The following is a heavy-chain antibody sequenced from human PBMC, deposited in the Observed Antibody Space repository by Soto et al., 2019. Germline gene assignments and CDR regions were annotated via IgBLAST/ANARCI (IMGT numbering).Heavy chain of an antibody. CDR2: ISGSGGST. CDR3: AKPRSRTLPYYYYGMDV. Sequence: GGSLRLSCAASGFTFSSYAMSWVRQAPGKGLEWVSAISGSGGSTYYADSVKGRFTISRDNSKNTLYLQMNSLRAEGTAVYYCAKPRSRTLPYYYYGMDVWGQGTTVTVSS. D-gene: IGHD6-6*01. V-gene: IGHV3-23*01. J-gene: IGHJ6*02. CDR1: GFTFSSYA.